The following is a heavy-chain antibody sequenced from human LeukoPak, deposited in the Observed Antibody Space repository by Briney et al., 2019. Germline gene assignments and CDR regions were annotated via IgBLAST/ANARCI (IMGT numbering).Heavy chain of an antibody. J-gene: IGHJ4*02. Sequence: PSETLSLTCTVSGGSISSSSYYWGWIRQPPGKGLEWIGEINHSGSTIYNPSLKSRVTISVDTSKNQFSLKLSSVTAADSAVYYCARGVLLAYWGQGTLVTVPS. D-gene: IGHD1-20*01. CDR3: ARGVLLAY. CDR1: GGSISSSSYY. CDR2: INHSGST. V-gene: IGHV4-39*07.